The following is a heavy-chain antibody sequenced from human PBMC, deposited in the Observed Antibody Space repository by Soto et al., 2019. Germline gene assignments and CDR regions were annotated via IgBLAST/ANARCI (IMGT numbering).Heavy chain of an antibody. J-gene: IGHJ5*02. CDR1: GYIFTGYY. CDR3: ARGDFDSSANYYAGWLDP. CDR2: FNPNSGGT. V-gene: IGHV1-2*02. Sequence: QVQLVQSGAEVKKPGASVKVSCKASGYIFTGYYMHWLRQAPGQGLEWMGWFNPNSGGTKYAQKFQGRVTMTNDTSINTAYMELRGLISDDTAVYYCARGDFDSSANYYAGWLDPWGQGTLVTVSS. D-gene: IGHD3-22*01.